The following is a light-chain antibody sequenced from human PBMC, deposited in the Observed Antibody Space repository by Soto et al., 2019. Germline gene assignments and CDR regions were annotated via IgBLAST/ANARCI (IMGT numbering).Light chain of an antibody. CDR1: QCISTY. J-gene: IGKJ5*01. Sequence: EIEMTQSPPSLSSSAGDRDTITCRASQCISTYLAWYQQKPGKVPKLLMYAASSMQAGIPSRFSGSGSATDFTLTISSLQPEYVATYYCQQHISSPRTFGRGTRLDIK. V-gene: IGKV1-27*01. CDR3: QQHISSPRT. CDR2: AAS.